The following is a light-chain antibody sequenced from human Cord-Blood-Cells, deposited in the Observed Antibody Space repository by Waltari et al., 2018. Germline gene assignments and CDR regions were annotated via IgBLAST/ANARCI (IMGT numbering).Light chain of an antibody. CDR1: QVISSW. CDR3: QQANSFPHS. CDR2: AAS. Sequence: DIQMTQSPSSVSASVGERVTITCRASQVISSWLAWYQQKPGNAPKLLIYAASSLQSGVPSRFSGSGSGTDFTLTISSVQPEDFATYYCQQANSFPHSFGQGTKLEIK. J-gene: IGKJ2*03. V-gene: IGKV1-12*01.